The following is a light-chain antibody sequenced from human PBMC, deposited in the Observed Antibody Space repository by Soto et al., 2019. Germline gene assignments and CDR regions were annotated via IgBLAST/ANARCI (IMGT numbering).Light chain of an antibody. CDR2: DAS. CDR1: QSVSSK. J-gene: IGKJ1*01. Sequence: RRSPVTLSASPGESATLSCRASQSVSSKLAWYRQARGQPPRLLIYDASTRATDTPARFSGSGSGTDFTLTITRVEPADFAVYYCQHYGASFAAFGPGTKVDIK. V-gene: IGKV3D-15*01. CDR3: QHYGASFAA.